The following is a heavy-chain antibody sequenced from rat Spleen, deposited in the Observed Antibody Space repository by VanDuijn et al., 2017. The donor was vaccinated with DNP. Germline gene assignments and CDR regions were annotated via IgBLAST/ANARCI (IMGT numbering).Heavy chain of an antibody. CDR2: INTDGDTT. CDR3: ARHNDFGGGRWDY. V-gene: IGHV5-58*01. D-gene: IGHD4-3*01. J-gene: IGHJ2*01. CDR1: GFTFSGYW. Sequence: EVQLVESGGGLVQPGRSLKLSCVASGFTFSGYWMYWIRQVPGRGLEWVASINTDGDTTQYPDSVKGRFTVSRDNGKSVLYLQMDSLRSEDTATYYCARHNDFGGGRWDYWGQGVIVTVSS.